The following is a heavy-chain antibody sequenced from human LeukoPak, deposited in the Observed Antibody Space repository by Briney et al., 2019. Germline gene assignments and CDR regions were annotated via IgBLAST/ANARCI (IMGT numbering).Heavy chain of an antibody. CDR1: GGFISSGNYY. CDR2: IYTSGSA. Sequence: SETLSLTCTVPGGFISSGNYYWSWIRQPAGRGLEWIGRIYTSGSANYNPSLKSRVTVSADTSKNQFSLKLSSVTAADTAVYYCASGAGFHAYYYYYMDVWGKGTTVTVSS. V-gene: IGHV4-61*02. D-gene: IGHD2/OR15-2a*01. J-gene: IGHJ6*03. CDR3: ASGAGFHAYYYYYMDV.